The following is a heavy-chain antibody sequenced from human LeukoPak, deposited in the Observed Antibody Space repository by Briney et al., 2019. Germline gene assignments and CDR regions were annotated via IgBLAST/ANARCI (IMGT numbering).Heavy chain of an antibody. Sequence: GGSLRLSCATSGFTFSNYWMSWVRQAPGKGLEWVANIKDDGSGKYYVDSVKGRFTISRDNAKNSLYLQMNSLRVEDTAVYYCGGGPYDYWGQGTLVTVSS. CDR3: GGGPYDY. V-gene: IGHV3-7*04. CDR1: GFTFSNYW. J-gene: IGHJ4*02. CDR2: IKDDGSGK.